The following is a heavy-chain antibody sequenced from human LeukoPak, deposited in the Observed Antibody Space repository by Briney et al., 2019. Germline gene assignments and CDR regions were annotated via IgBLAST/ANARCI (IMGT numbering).Heavy chain of an antibody. CDR2: INHSGST. CDR1: GGSFSGYY. CDR3: AMGFQQVAQSRAFPIEH. J-gene: IGHJ1*01. D-gene: IGHD6-13*01. Sequence: SETLSLTCAVYGGSFSGYYWSWIRQPPGKGLEWIGEINHSGSTNYNPSLKSRVTISVDTSKNQFSLKLSSVTAADTAMYYCAMGFQQVAQSRAFPIEHWGQGTLVTVSS. V-gene: IGHV4-34*01.